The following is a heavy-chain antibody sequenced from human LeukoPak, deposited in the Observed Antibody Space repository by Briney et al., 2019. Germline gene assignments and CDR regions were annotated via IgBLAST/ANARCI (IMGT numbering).Heavy chain of an antibody. CDR3: AKRAPYGSEIFHFDY. Sequence: PGGSLRLSCAASGFTFSNYAMSWVRQAPGKGLEWVSAISGSGGSTYYADSVKGRFTISRDNSKNTLYLRMNSLRAEDTAVYYCAKRAPYGSEIFHFDYWGQGTLVTVSS. V-gene: IGHV3-23*01. CDR2: ISGSGGST. D-gene: IGHD3-10*01. CDR1: GFTFSNYA. J-gene: IGHJ4*02.